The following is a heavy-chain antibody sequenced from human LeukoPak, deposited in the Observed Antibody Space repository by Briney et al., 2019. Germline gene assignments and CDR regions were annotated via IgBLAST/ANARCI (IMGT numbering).Heavy chain of an antibody. CDR3: ATSRVFDF. J-gene: IGHJ4*02. V-gene: IGHV3-11*04. CDR1: GFTFSDYF. CDR2: INSDGNNI. Sequence: GGSLRLSCVTSGFTFSDYFMNWIRQAPGKGPEWLSFINSDGNNIYYRDSVKGRFTISRDNAKKTLYLEMNNLRVDDTAIYYCATSRVFDFWGQGTLVAVSS.